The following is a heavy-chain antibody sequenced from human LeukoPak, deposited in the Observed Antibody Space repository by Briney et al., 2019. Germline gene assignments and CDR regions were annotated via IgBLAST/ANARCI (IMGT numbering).Heavy chain of an antibody. CDR3: ARDLQSGGS. Sequence: PGGSLRLSFAAPGFTFISYWMHWVRQAPGKGLVWVSRINPYESRRNYADSVEGRFTISRDNARNTLYLQMNSLRAEDTAVYYCARDLQSGGSWGQGTLVTVSS. D-gene: IGHD2-15*01. V-gene: IGHV3-74*01. J-gene: IGHJ4*02. CDR2: INPYESRR. CDR1: GFTFISYW.